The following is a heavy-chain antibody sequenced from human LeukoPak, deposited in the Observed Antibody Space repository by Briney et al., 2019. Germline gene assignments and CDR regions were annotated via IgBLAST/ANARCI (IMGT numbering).Heavy chain of an antibody. J-gene: IGHJ4*02. CDR1: GFTFSSYE. CDR2: ISSSGSTI. D-gene: IGHD3-10*01. CDR3: ARDVARGVMIDY. Sequence: GGSLRLSCAASGFTFSSYEMNWVRQAPGKGLEWVSYISSSGSTIYYADSVKGRFTISRDNAKNSLYLQMNSLRAEDTAVYYCARDVARGVMIDYWGQGTLVTVSS. V-gene: IGHV3-48*03.